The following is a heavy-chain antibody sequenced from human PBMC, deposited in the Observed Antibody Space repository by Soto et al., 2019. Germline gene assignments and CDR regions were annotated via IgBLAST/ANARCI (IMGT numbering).Heavy chain of an antibody. Sequence: SETLSLTCTVAGGSIPTGSYYWRWIRQRPGKDLEAIADIVTSGSACYTSSLKGRLTMSVDTSKNGFSLGLRSVTAAETAVYFCAANGDYYASSGPKYFQHWGQGTLVSVSS. D-gene: IGHD3-22*01. V-gene: IGHV4-31*03. CDR1: GGSIPTGSYY. CDR2: IVTSGSA. CDR3: AANGDYYASSGPKYFQH. J-gene: IGHJ1*01.